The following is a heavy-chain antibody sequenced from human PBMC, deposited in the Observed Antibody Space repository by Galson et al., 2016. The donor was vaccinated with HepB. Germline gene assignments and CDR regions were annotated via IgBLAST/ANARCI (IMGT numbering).Heavy chain of an antibody. CDR1: GNSFTSYW. D-gene: IGHD3-10*01. CDR3: ARVSLGVRGRQSLYYAMDV. Sequence: QSGAEVKKPGESLKISCKGSGNSFTSYWFVWVRQMPGKGLEWMGIIYPDDSDTRYSPSFQGQVTISADKSISTAYLQWSSLKASDTAMYYCARVSLGVRGRQSLYYAMDVWGQGTKVTVSS. V-gene: IGHV5-51*01. CDR2: IYPDDSDT. J-gene: IGHJ6*02.